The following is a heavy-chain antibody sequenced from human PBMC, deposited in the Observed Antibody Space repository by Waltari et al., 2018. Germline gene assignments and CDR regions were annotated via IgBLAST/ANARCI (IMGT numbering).Heavy chain of an antibody. CDR2: RKQDGSEK. Sequence: VQLVESGGGVVQPGGSLRLSCAASGFTFSSYWMSWVRQAPGKGLEWVANRKQDGSEKYYVDSGKGRFTISRDNAKNSLYLQMNSLRAEDTAVYYCARDMADYSTATYYYYGMDVWGQGTTVTVSS. D-gene: IGHD4-4*01. J-gene: IGHJ6*02. CDR1: GFTFSSYW. V-gene: IGHV3-7*01. CDR3: ARDMADYSTATYYYYGMDV.